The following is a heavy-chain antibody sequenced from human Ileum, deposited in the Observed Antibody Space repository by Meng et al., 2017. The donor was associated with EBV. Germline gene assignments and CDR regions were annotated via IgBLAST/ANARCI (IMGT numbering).Heavy chain of an antibody. CDR2: IYYSGST. CDR1: GASISSGDHY. V-gene: IGHV4-30-4*01. Sequence: QAQLQESGPRLVKPSQTLSLTGAVSGASISSGDHYWGWIRQPPGKGLEWIGYIYYSGSTYYNPSLNSRVTMSVDTSKNQFSLKLSSVTAADTAVYYCARDSSVTSKRGFDFWGQGTLVTVSS. J-gene: IGHJ4*02. D-gene: IGHD2-21*02. CDR3: ARDSSVTSKRGFDF.